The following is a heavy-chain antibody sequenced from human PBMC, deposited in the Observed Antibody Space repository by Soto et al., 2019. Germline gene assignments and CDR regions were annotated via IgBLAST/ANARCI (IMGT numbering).Heavy chain of an antibody. CDR1: GGSISSSRYY. V-gene: IGHV4-39*01. CDR3: ARHSDLSSGSCYSEYFAVGNWFDP. J-gene: IGHJ5*02. CDR2: FYYSGST. D-gene: IGHD2-15*01. Sequence: QLQLQESGPGLVKPSETLSLTCTVSGGSISSSRYYWGWIRQPPGKGLEWIGSFYYSGSTYSNPSLKSRVTVSVDTSKNQFSLRLSSVTAADTAVYYCARHSDLSSGSCYSEYFAVGNWFDPWGQGTLVTVAS.